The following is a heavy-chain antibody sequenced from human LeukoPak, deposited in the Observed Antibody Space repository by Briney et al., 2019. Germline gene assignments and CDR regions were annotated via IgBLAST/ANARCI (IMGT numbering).Heavy chain of an antibody. D-gene: IGHD1-1*01. Sequence: GGSLRLSCAASAFTFSSHPMGWVRRAPGKGLEWVSSICSSIGCTYYADSVRGRFAISRDDSKNTLYLQMNSLRAEDTAVYYCARIPLAPSDNFDSWGQGTLVTVSS. V-gene: IGHV3-23*01. CDR2: ICSSIGCT. J-gene: IGHJ4*02. CDR1: AFTFSSHP. CDR3: ARIPLAPSDNFDS.